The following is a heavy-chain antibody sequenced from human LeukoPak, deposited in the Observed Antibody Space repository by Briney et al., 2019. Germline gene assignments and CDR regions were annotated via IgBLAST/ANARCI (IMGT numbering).Heavy chain of an antibody. Sequence: SETLSLTCTVSGGSISSYYWSWIRQPPGKGLEWIGSIYYSGSTYYNPSLKSRVTISVDTSKNQFSLKLSSVTAADTAVYYCARGGITGTYFDYWGQGTLVTVSS. V-gene: IGHV4-59*12. D-gene: IGHD1-20*01. CDR2: IYYSGST. CDR1: GGSISSYY. CDR3: ARGGITGTYFDY. J-gene: IGHJ4*02.